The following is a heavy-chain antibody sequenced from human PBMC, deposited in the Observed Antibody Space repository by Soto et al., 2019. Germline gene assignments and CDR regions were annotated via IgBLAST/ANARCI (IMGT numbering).Heavy chain of an antibody. CDR1: GYSFTSYW. J-gene: IGHJ3*02. Sequence: PGESLKISCKGSGYSFTSYWIGWVRQMPGKGLEWMGIIYPGDSDTRYSPSFQGQVTISADRSISTAYLQWSSLKSSDTAMYYCASLQTLCSVGTCYLDAFEIWGQGTMVTVSS. CDR2: IYPGDSDT. CDR3: ASLQTLCSVGTCYLDAFEI. D-gene: IGHD2-15*01. V-gene: IGHV5-51*01.